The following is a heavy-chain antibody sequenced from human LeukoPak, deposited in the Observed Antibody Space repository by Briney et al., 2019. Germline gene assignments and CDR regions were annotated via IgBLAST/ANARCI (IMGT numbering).Heavy chain of an antibody. CDR2: INHSGST. CDR3: ARCLLWGYFDY. CDR1: GGSFSGYY. Sequence: PSETLSLTCAVYGGSFSGYYWSWIRQPPGKGLEWIGEINHSGSTNYNPSLKSRPTISVDTSKNQFSLKLSSVTAADTAVYYCARCLLWGYFDYWGQGTLVTVSS. J-gene: IGHJ4*02. D-gene: IGHD3-10*01. V-gene: IGHV4-34*01.